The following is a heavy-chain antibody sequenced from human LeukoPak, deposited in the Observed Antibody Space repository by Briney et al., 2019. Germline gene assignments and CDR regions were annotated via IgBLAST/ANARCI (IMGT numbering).Heavy chain of an antibody. V-gene: IGHV4-39*01. D-gene: IGHD6-19*01. Sequence: SETLSLTCIVSGGSISSSSYYWGRIRQPPGKGLEWIGSIYYIGNTYYNPSLKSRVTISVDTSKNQFSLKLSSVTAADTAVYYCARRYSSGWYPLYYYYYMDVWGKGTTVTVSS. CDR2: IYYIGNT. CDR3: ARRYSSGWYPLYYYYYMDV. J-gene: IGHJ6*03. CDR1: GGSISSSSYY.